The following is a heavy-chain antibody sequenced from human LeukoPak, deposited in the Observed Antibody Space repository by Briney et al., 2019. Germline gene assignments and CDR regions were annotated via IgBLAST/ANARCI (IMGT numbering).Heavy chain of an antibody. Sequence: GGSLRLSCAASGFTFSDEYMSWIRQAPGKGLEWVSYVSNSGSYTNYADSVKGRFTISRDNAKSSLYLQMNSVRAEDTAVYYCARSRGAGPGAHFDYWGQGTLVTVSS. CDR3: ARSRGAGPGAHFDY. D-gene: IGHD6-19*01. CDR1: GFTFSDEY. J-gene: IGHJ4*02. V-gene: IGHV3-11*03. CDR2: VSNSGSYT.